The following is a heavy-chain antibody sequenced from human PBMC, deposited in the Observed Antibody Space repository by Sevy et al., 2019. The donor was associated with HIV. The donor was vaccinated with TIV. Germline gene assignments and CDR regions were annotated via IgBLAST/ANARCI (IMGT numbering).Heavy chain of an antibody. D-gene: IGHD3-10*01. Sequence: GGSLRLSCVASGFTFSNAWMSWVRQAPGKGLEWVGRIKSKTDGGTTDYAAPVKGRFTISRDDSKNTLYLQMNSLKTEDTAVYYCTTTDYYGSGSYYDNDAFDIWGQGTMVTVSS. V-gene: IGHV3-15*01. CDR2: IKSKTDGGTT. CDR3: TTTDYYGSGSYYDNDAFDI. J-gene: IGHJ3*02. CDR1: GFTFSNAW.